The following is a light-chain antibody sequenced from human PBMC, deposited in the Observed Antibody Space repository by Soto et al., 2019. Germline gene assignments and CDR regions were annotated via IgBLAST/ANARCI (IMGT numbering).Light chain of an antibody. Sequence: QSVLTQPPSVSGTPGQSVTISCTGSSSNIASYSVHWDQQLPGGAPKLLIFDNTNRPSGVPDRFSGSKSGPSAALAITVLQAEDEDDYYYQAYDNSLTDYYVFGTGTTVTVL. V-gene: IGLV1-40*01. CDR2: DNT. CDR1: SSNIASYS. J-gene: IGLJ1*01. CDR3: QAYDNSLTDYYV.